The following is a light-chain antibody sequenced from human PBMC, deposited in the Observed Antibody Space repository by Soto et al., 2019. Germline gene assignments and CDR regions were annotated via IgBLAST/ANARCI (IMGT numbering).Light chain of an antibody. J-gene: IGLJ2*01. CDR2: EVI. Sequence: QSALTQPPSASGSPGQSLTISCTGTSSDVGGYNYVSWYQQRPGKAPKLVIYEVIKRPSGVPDRFSGSKSGNTASLTVSGLQAEDEADYYCSSYAGSNNLHVLFGGGTKLTVL. CDR3: SSYAGSNNLHVL. CDR1: SSDVGGYNY. V-gene: IGLV2-8*01.